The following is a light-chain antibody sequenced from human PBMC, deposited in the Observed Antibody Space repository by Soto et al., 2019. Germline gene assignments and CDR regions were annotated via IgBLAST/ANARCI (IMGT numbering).Light chain of an antibody. Sequence: QSVLTRRASGSGSPGQAITLSCTGNSSDGCGDYSVSWYQLHQGEATTLIIYEVTHRPSGISVRFSGSKSDIKASLTIYGLPPEDEADYQCTSYSTSRTPHVFGPGTDVTVL. V-gene: IGLV2-14*01. J-gene: IGLJ1*01. CDR1: SSDGCGDYS. CDR2: EVT. CDR3: TSYSTSRTPHV.